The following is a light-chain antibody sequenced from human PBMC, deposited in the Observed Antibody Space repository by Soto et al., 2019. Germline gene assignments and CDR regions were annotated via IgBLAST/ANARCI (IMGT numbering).Light chain of an antibody. V-gene: IGKV1-27*01. Sequence: DIQMTQSPSSLSASVGDRVTITCRASQGIINYLAWYQQKPGKVPKLLIYAASTLQSGVPSRFSGSGSGTDFTLTISSLRPEDVATYYCQKHNSAPRTFGQGTKVEIK. CDR3: QKHNSAPRT. CDR1: QGIINY. J-gene: IGKJ1*01. CDR2: AAS.